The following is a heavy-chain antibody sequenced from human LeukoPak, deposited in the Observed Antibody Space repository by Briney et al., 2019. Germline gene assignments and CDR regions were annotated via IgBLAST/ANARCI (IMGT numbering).Heavy chain of an antibody. CDR2: ISRDGGDT. Sequence: GGSLRLSCAASGFTFNNYGMSWVGQAPGGGLEWVSAISRDGGDTFYADSVKGRFTISRDNSKSTVYVQINSLRAEDTALYYCAKLGHTSGYYARHSDYWGQGTLVTVSS. V-gene: IGHV3-23*01. CDR3: AKLGHTSGYYARHSDY. J-gene: IGHJ4*02. D-gene: IGHD3-22*01. CDR1: GFTFNNYG.